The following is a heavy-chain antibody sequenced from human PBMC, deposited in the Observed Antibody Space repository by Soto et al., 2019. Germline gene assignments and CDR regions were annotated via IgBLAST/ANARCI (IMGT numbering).Heavy chain of an antibody. CDR3: ASSREGGSGRYFDY. V-gene: IGHV1-18*01. CDR1: GYTFTSYG. CDR2: ISAHNGNT. Sequence: QVQLVQSGAEVRKPGASVKVSCKASGYTFTSYGLTWVRQAPGQGLEWVGWISAHNGNTNYAQKLQGRVTMTTDTSTSTAYMELRSLRSEDTAVYYCASSREGGSGRYFDYWGQGTLVTVSS. J-gene: IGHJ4*02. D-gene: IGHD1-26*01.